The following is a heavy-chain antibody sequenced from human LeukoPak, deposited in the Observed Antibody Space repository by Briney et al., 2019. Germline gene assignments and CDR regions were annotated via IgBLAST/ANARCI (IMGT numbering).Heavy chain of an antibody. CDR3: AKSDKNYYDSSGSPIRGAFDI. J-gene: IGHJ3*02. CDR1: GFTFSSYA. D-gene: IGHD3-22*01. Sequence: GGSLRLSCAASGFTFSSYAMSWVRQAPGKGLEWVSAISGSGGSTYYADSVKGRFTISRGNSKNTLYLQMNSLRAEDTAVYYCAKSDKNYYDSSGSPIRGAFDIWGQGTMVTVSS. V-gene: IGHV3-23*01. CDR2: ISGSGGST.